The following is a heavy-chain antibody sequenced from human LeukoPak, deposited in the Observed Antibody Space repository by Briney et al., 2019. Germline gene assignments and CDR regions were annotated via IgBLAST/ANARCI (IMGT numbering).Heavy chain of an antibody. CDR3: AKGPPDIVATSFDY. CDR2: ISWDGGST. V-gene: IGHV3-43*01. J-gene: IGHJ4*02. D-gene: IGHD5-12*01. CDR1: GFTFDDYT. Sequence: PGGSLRLSCAAPGFTFDDYTMHWVRQAPGKGLEWVSLISWDGGSTYYADSVKGRFTISRDNSKNSLYLQMNSLRTEDTALYYCAKGPPDIVATSFDYWGQGTLVTVSS.